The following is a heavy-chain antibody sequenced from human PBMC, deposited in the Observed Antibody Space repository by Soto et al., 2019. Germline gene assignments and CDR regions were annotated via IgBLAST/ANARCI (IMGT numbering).Heavy chain of an antibody. CDR3: ARDIGRYCSGGTCYRLDAFDI. J-gene: IGHJ3*02. V-gene: IGHV4-31*03. D-gene: IGHD2-15*01. CDR2: IYYSGST. CDR1: GGSISSGGYY. Sequence: SETLSLTCTVSGGSISSGGYYWNWIRQHPGKGLEWIGYIYYSGSTYYNPSLKSRISISVDTSKNQFSLKLSSVTAADTAVYYCARDIGRYCSGGTCYRLDAFDIWGQGTMVTVSS.